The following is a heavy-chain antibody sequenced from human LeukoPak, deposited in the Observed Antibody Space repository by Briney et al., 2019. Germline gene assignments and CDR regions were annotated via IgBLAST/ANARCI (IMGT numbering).Heavy chain of an antibody. CDR1: GFTFSSYW. J-gene: IGHJ4*02. CDR3: AKGRASGSGYYYIDY. V-gene: IGHV3-74*01. Sequence: GGALRLSSAASGFTFSSYWMHWVRQAPGKGLVWVSRINTDGSSTTYADSVKGRFTISRDNAKNTLNLQMNSLRAEDTAVYYCAKGRASGSGYYYIDYRGQGTLVTVSS. CDR2: INTDGSST. D-gene: IGHD3-22*01.